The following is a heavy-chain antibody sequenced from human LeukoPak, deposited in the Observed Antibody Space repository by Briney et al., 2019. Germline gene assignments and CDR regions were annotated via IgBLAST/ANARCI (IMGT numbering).Heavy chain of an antibody. V-gene: IGHV4-39*01. CDR1: GGSISTSIYY. CDR2: IYYSGNT. D-gene: IGHD6-19*01. J-gene: IGHJ2*01. Sequence: ASETLSLTCTVSGGSISTSIYYWRWIRQPPGKELEWIGSIYYSGNTYYNPSLKSRVTISVDTSKNQFSLKLNSVTAADSAVYYCATTPTYSSGWHIRYWYFDLWGRGTLVTVSS. CDR3: ATTPTYSSGWHIRYWYFDL.